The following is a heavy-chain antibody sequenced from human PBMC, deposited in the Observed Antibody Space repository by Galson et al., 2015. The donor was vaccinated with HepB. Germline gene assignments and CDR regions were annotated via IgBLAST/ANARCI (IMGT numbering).Heavy chain of an antibody. CDR3: AKDYYDSSGYLAGCFDY. J-gene: IGHJ4*02. V-gene: IGHV3-30*18. CDR2: ISYDGSNK. Sequence: SLRLSCAASGFTFSSYGMHWVRQAPGKGLEWEAVISYDGSNKYYADSVKGRFTISRDNSKNTLYLQMNSLRAEDTAVYYCAKDYYDSSGYLAGCFDYWGQGTLVTVSS. D-gene: IGHD3-22*01. CDR1: GFTFSSYG.